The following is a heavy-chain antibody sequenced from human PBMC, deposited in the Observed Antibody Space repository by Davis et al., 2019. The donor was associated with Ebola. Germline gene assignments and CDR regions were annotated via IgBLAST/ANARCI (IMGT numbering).Heavy chain of an antibody. Sequence: MPSETLSLTCTVSGGSISSYYWSWIRQPAGKGLEWIGRIYTSGSTNYNPSLKSRVTMSVDTSKNQFSLKLSSVTAADTAVYYCARDRYSGYGLGESFDPWGQGTLVTVSS. D-gene: IGHD5-12*01. CDR3: ARDRYSGYGLGESFDP. J-gene: IGHJ5*02. V-gene: IGHV4-4*07. CDR2: IYTSGST. CDR1: GGSISSYY.